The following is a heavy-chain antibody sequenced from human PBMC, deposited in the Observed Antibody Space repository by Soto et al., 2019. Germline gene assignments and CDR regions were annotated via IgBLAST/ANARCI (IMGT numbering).Heavy chain of an antibody. CDR1: VCSISSDY. CDR3: ASSPLGYCSSTSCYAEYYFDY. D-gene: IGHD2-2*01. V-gene: IGHV4-59*01. J-gene: IGHJ4*02. CDR2: IYYSGST. Sequence: SETLSLTFTVSVCSISSDYWSWIRTPPGKGLEWIGYIYYSGSTNYNPSLKSRVTISVDTSKNQFSLKLSSVTAADTAVYYCASSPLGYCSSTSCYAEYYFDYWGQGTLVTVSS.